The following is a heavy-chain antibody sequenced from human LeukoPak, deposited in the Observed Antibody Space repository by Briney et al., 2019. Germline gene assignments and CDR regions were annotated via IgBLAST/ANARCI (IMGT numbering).Heavy chain of an antibody. CDR2: INHSGST. D-gene: IGHD4-11*01. CDR1: GGSIRSSYYY. Sequence: PSETLSLTCTVSGGSIRSSYYYWGWIRQPPGKGLEWIGEINHSGSTNYNPSLKSRVTISVDTSKNQFSLKLSSVTAADTAVYYCVYSNYYYYYGMDVWGQGTTVTVSS. V-gene: IGHV4-39*07. J-gene: IGHJ6*02. CDR3: VYSNYYYYYGMDV.